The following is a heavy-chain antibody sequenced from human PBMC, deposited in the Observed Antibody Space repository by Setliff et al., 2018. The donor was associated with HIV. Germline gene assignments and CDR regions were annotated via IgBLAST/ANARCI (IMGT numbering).Heavy chain of an antibody. CDR3: ARAVMRSLDY. Sequence: GGSLRLSCAASGFTFSTYWMIWVRQAPGKGLEWVAKIKQDGSEEYYGDAVRGRFTISRDNTKNSLFLQMSGLRVDDTAVYFCARAVMRSLDYWGQGTLVTVSS. CDR1: GFTFSTYW. D-gene: IGHD2-21*01. J-gene: IGHJ4*02. V-gene: IGHV3-7*04. CDR2: IKQDGSEE.